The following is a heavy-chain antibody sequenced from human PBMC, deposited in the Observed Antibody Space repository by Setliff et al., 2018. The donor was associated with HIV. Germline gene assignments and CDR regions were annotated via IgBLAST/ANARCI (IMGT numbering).Heavy chain of an antibody. CDR3: ARDRHYSGLGSYGP. D-gene: IGHD3-10*01. CDR2: IFRSGTT. V-gene: IGHV4-4*07. CDR1: GGSFGDFH. Sequence: SETLSLTCTISGGSFGDFHWSWIRQPAGRGLEWIGRIFRSGTTDYKFSLKSRVTISIDTSRNQFSLRLTSVTAEDTAVYYCARDRHYSGLGSYGPWGPGTLVTVSS. J-gene: IGHJ5*02.